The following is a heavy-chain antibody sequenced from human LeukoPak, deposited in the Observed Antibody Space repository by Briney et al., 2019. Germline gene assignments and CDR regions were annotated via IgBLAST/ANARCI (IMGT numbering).Heavy chain of an antibody. CDR3: GGTHTIPYYFDY. V-gene: IGHV6-1*01. CDR1: GHRVSSNSAA. J-gene: IGHJ4*02. Sequence: SQTLSLTCAISGHRVSSNSAAWNWIRQSPSRGLEWLGRTYYRSKWYNDYAVSVKSRITINPDTSKNQFSLQLNSVTPEDTAVYYCGGTHTIPYYFDYWGQGTLVTVSS. D-gene: IGHD3-9*01. CDR2: TYYRSKWYN.